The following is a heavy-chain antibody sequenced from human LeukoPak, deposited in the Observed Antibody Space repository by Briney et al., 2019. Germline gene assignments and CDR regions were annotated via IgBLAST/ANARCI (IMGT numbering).Heavy chain of an antibody. D-gene: IGHD3-3*01. CDR3: GRETDFGVVTN. J-gene: IGHJ4*02. V-gene: IGHV6-1*01. CDR2: TYYRSQQWYS. CDR1: GDSVSSNGAA. Sequence: SRTLSLTFAISGDSVSSNGAAWDWLRQSPSRGLEWLGRTYYRSQQWYSDYAPSVKGRITINADTSQNQFSLHLNSVAPEDTAVYYCGRETDFGVVTNWGQGTLVTVSS.